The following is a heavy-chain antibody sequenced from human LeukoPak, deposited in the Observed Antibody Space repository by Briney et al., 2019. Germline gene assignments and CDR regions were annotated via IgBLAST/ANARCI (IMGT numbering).Heavy chain of an antibody. CDR2: ISHDGII. D-gene: IGHD5-24*01. V-gene: IGHV3-74*01. CDR3: ARDWVYKIDY. Sequence: GGSLRLSCETAGFTFSSYVMHWVRRTPGKGLAWVSRISHDGIISYADSVKGRFTISRDNAKNTLILQMNSLRVEDTAVYYCARDWVYKIDYWGRGTLVTVSS. CDR1: GFTFSSYV. J-gene: IGHJ4*02.